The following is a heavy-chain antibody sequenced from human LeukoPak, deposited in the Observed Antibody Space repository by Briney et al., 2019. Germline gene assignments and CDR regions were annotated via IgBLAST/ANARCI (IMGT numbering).Heavy chain of an antibody. Sequence: ASAKVSCKASGYTFTSYDINWVRQATGQGLEWMGWMNPNSGNTGYAQKFQGRVTMTRDTSISTAYMELSRLRSDDTAVYYCARDQGYCSSTSCYYYMDVWGKGTTVTVSS. J-gene: IGHJ6*03. D-gene: IGHD2-2*01. CDR3: ARDQGYCSSTSCYYYMDV. V-gene: IGHV1-8*01. CDR1: GYTFTSYD. CDR2: MNPNSGNT.